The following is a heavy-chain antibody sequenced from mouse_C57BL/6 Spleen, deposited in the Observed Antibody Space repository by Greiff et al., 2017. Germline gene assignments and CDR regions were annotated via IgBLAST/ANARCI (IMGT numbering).Heavy chain of an antibody. CDR1: GYTFTSYW. V-gene: IGHV1-61*01. Sequence: QVQLKQPGAELVRPGSSVKLSCKASGYTFTSYWMDWVKQRPGQGLEWIGNIYPSDSETHYNQKFKDKATLTVDKSSSTAYMLLSSLTSEDSAVYYYGSGIRYQWYFDVWGTGTTVTVSS. CDR3: GSGIRYQWYFDV. CDR2: IYPSDSET. D-gene: IGHD1-1*01. J-gene: IGHJ1*03.